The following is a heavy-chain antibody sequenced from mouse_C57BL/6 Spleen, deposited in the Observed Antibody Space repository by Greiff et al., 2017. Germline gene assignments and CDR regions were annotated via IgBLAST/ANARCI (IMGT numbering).Heavy chain of an antibody. J-gene: IGHJ4*01. CDR1: GFSLTSYG. V-gene: IGHV2-5*01. CDR2: IWRGGST. CDR3: AKEVYYGNYDAMDY. D-gene: IGHD2-1*01. Sequence: VQLQESGPGLVQPSQSLSITCTVSGFSLTSYGVHWVRQSPGKGLEWLGVIWRGGSTDYNAAFMSRLSITKDNSKSQVFFKMNSLQADDTAIYYCAKEVYYGNYDAMDYWGQGTSVTVSS.